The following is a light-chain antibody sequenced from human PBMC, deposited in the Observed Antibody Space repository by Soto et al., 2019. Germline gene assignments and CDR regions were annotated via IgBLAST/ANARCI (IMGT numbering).Light chain of an antibody. Sequence: EIVMTQSPSALSVSQGERATLSCRASQIVSSNLAWYQQKPGQAPRLLIYGASTRATGIPARFSGSGSGTEFTLTISSLQSEDFAVYYCQQYNNLPSLTSGGGTIVDIK. J-gene: IGKJ4*01. CDR1: QIVSSN. CDR2: GAS. CDR3: QQYNNLPSLT. V-gene: IGKV3-15*01.